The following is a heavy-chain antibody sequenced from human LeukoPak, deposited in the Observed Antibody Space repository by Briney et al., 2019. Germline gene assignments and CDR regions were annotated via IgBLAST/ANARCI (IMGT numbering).Heavy chain of an antibody. V-gene: IGHV4-4*07. CDR2: IYTSGST. CDR1: GGSISSYY. J-gene: IGHJ5*02. CDR3: AREHYGSGSKNWFDP. Sequence: SETLSLTCTVSGGSISSYYWSWIRQPAGKGLEWIGRIYTSGSTNYNPSLKSRVTMSVDTSKNQFSLKLSSVTAADTAVYYCAREHYGSGSKNWFDPWGQGTLVTVSS. D-gene: IGHD3-10*01.